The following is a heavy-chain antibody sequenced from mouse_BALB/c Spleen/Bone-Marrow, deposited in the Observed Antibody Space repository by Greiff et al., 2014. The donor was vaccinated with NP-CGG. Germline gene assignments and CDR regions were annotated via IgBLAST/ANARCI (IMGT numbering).Heavy chain of an antibody. V-gene: IGHV14-3*02. D-gene: IGHD4-1*01. CDR1: GFNIKDTY. J-gene: IGHJ4*01. CDR3: ARWEYYAVDY. Sequence: EVKVEESGAELVKPGASVKLSCTASGFNIKDTYMHWVKQRPEQGLEWIGRIDPANGNTKYDPKFQGKATITADTSSNTAYLQLSSLTSEDTAVYYCARWEYYAVDYWGQGTSVTVSS. CDR2: IDPANGNT.